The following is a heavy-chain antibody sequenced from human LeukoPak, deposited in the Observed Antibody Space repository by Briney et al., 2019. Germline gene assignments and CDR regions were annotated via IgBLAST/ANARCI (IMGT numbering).Heavy chain of an antibody. CDR3: AKDNGDWTRRILLPRDYYFDS. D-gene: IGHD3-10*01. CDR2: ISGSGGDT. Sequence: GGSLRLSCAASGFTFSNYAMTWVRQAPRKGREGGSIISGSGGDTYYADSVKGRFTISRDNSKNAQYLQMDSLRPEDTAIYYCAKDNGDWTRRILLPRDYYFDSWGQGAQVTVSS. CDR1: GFTFSNYA. J-gene: IGHJ4*02. V-gene: IGHV3-23*01.